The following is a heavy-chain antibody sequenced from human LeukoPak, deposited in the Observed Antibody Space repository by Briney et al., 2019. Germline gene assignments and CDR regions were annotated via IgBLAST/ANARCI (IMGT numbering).Heavy chain of an antibody. CDR1: GGSISSGSYY. V-gene: IGHV4-61*02. Sequence: SETLSLTCTVSGGSISSGSYYWSWIRQPAGKGLEWIGRSYTSGSTSYNPSLKSRVTISVDTSKNQFSLKLSSVTAADTAVYYCARDLIGAFDIWGQGTMVTVSS. CDR2: SYTSGST. D-gene: IGHD3-22*01. J-gene: IGHJ3*02. CDR3: ARDLIGAFDI.